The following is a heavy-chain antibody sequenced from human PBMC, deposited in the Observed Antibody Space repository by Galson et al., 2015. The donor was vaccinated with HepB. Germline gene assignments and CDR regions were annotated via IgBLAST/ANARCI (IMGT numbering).Heavy chain of an antibody. CDR2: IHPGDSQT. V-gene: IGHV5-51*01. CDR3: ARWRDYYYDSSGGFDY. CDR1: GYTFTNYW. D-gene: IGHD3-22*01. Sequence: QSGAEVKEPGESLRISCTSSGYTFTNYWIGWVRQMPGKGLEWMGIIHPGDSQTRYRPSLQGQATMSVDKSINTAYLQWSSLKASDTGMYYCARWRDYYYDSSGGFDYWGQGTLVTVSS. J-gene: IGHJ4*02.